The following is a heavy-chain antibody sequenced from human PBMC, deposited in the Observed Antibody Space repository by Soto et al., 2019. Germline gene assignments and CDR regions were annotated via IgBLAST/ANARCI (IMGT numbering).Heavy chain of an antibody. D-gene: IGHD2-15*01. CDR3: AKDRTSAVVYMDV. CDR1: GFTFDDYA. V-gene: IGHV3-9*01. J-gene: IGHJ6*03. CDR2: ISWNSGSI. Sequence: GGSLRLSCAASGFTFDDYAMHWVRQAPGKGLEWVSGISWNSGSIGYADSVKGRFTISRDNAKNSLYLQMNSLRAEDTALYYCAKDRTSAVVYMDVWGKGTTVTVSS.